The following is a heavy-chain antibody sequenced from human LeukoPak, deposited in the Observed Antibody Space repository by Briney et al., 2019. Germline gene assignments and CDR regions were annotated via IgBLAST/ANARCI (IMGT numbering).Heavy chain of an antibody. V-gene: IGHV4-59*02. D-gene: IGHD2-15*01. CDR2: IYYSGSN. CDR1: GGSVSSYY. Sequence: SETLSLTCTVSGGSVSSYYWSWIRHPPGKGREWMGYIYYSGSNNYNTSPKSRITISVDTSKNQFSLKLSSVSAADTAVYYCARGLGYCSGGSCYKIHWFDPWGQGTLVTVSS. CDR3: ARGLGYCSGGSCYKIHWFDP. J-gene: IGHJ5*02.